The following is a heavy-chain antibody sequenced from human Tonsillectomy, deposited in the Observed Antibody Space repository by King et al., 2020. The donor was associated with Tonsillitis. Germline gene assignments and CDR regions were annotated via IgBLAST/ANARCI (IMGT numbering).Heavy chain of an antibody. CDR3: ASDIPLYGDDYWANDY. Sequence: DVQLVESGGGLVQPGESLRLSCAAPGFSFRSYWLSGVRQAPGRGRQWVADIKEDGGKTYYSDSVKGRFTISRANAKNSLYLQITSLRAEDTAVYYCASDIPLYGDDYWANDYWGQGTLVTVSS. CDR2: IKEDGGKT. J-gene: IGHJ4*02. V-gene: IGHV3-7*03. CDR1: GFSFRSYW. D-gene: IGHD4/OR15-4a*01.